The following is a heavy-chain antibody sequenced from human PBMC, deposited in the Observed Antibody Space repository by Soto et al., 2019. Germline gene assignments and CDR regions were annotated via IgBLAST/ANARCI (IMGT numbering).Heavy chain of an antibody. D-gene: IGHD4-17*01. Sequence: GGSLRLPCAASGCPFSSYSMSWVRQAPGKGLEWVSGISGSGGSPYYADSVKGRFTISRDNSKNTLYLQMNSLRAEDTATYFCAKDRGGMTTKPRGLFDYWGQGTLVTVSS. CDR1: GCPFSSYS. CDR2: ISGSGGSP. J-gene: IGHJ4*02. CDR3: AKDRGGMTTKPRGLFDY. V-gene: IGHV3-23*01.